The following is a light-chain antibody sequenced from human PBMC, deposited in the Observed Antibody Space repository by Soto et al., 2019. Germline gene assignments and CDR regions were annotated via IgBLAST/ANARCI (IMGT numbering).Light chain of an antibody. J-gene: IGKJ3*01. V-gene: IGKV3-15*01. CDR2: NGV. CDR1: QSVTAN. Sequence: IVMTQSPSSLSVSPGERATLSCRASQSVTANLAWYQQKPGQAPRLLIYNGVTRATGIPARFTGSGSGREYTLTINSLQSEDVAMYFCQQYNTWPPFTFGPGTKVELK. CDR3: QQYNTWPPFT.